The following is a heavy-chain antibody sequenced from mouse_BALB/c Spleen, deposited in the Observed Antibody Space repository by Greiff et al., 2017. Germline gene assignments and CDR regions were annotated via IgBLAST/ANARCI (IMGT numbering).Heavy chain of an antibody. J-gene: IGHJ1*01. Sequence: VQLQQSGAELAKPGASVKMSCKASGYTFTSYWMHWVKQRPGQGLEWIGYINPSTGYTEYNQKFKDKATLTADKSSSTAYMQLSSPTSEDSAVYYCTRHNYYGSSYWYFDVWGAGTTVTVSS. D-gene: IGHD1-1*01. CDR2: INPSTGYT. CDR3: TRHNYYGSSYWYFDV. V-gene: IGHV1-7*01. CDR1: GYTFTSYW.